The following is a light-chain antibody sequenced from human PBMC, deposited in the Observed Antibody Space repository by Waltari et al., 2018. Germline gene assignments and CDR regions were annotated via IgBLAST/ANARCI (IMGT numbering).Light chain of an antibody. CDR2: DND. J-gene: IGLJ2*01. CDR1: SSNIGNNY. CDR3: GTGYNSLSAVV. V-gene: IGLV1-51*01. Sequence: QSVLTQPPSVSAAPGQKVTISCSGSSSNIGNNYVCWYQHLQGTAPKLLIYDNDHRPSGIPDRFSGSKSGTSATLDITGLQTVDDADYYFGTGYNSLSAVVFGGGTKLTFL.